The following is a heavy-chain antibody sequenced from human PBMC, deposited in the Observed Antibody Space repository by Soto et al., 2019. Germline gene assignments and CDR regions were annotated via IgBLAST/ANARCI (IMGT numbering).Heavy chain of an antibody. Sequence: QVQLQESGPGLVKPSGTLSLTCAVSGGSISSSNWWSWVRQPPGKGLEWIGEIYHSGSTNYNPSLKSRVTMSVDTSKGPCSLKLSSVTAADTAVYYCARDNSSGDEGYGMDVWGQGTTVTVSS. D-gene: IGHD3-10*01. CDR1: GGSISSSNW. CDR3: ARDNSSGDEGYGMDV. CDR2: IYHSGST. J-gene: IGHJ6*02. V-gene: IGHV4-4*02.